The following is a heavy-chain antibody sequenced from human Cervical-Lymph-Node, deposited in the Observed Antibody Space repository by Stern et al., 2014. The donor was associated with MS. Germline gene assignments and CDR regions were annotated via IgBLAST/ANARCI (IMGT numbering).Heavy chain of an antibody. CDR3: ARALRNAYTWFDP. CDR1: GGSIYNYY. CDR2: IDYSGST. D-gene: IGHD2-2*01. V-gene: IGHV4-59*01. Sequence: VQLVESGPGLVKPSETLSLTCTVSGGSIYNYYWTWIRQPPGKGLEWIGHIDYSGSTNYNPSLESRVTMSVDSSKNEFSLILTSVTAADTAVYYCARALRNAYTWFDPWGKGTLVTVSS. J-gene: IGHJ5*01.